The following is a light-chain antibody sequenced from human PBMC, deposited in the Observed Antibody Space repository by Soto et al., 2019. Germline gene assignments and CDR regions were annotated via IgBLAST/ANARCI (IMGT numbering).Light chain of an antibody. J-gene: IGLJ1*01. V-gene: IGLV1-44*01. Sequence: QSVLTQPPSASGTPGQGVTISCSGSSSNIGSNTVNWYQHLPGTAPKLLIYSNNQRPSGVPDRLSGSKSGTSASLDISGLQSVDEADYYCVTWDASLNVYVFGTGTKVTVL. CDR3: VTWDASLNVYV. CDR1: SSNIGSNT. CDR2: SNN.